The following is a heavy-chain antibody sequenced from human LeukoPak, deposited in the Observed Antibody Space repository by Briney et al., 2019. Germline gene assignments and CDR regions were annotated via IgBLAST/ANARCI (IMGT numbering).Heavy chain of an antibody. CDR1: GFTFSSYG. J-gene: IGHJ6*02. D-gene: IGHD6-19*01. V-gene: IGHV3-30*03. CDR2: ISYDGSNK. Sequence: GGSLRLPCAASGFTFSSYGMHWVRQAPGKGLEWVAVISYDGSNKYYADSVKGRFTISRDNAKNSLYLQMNSLRAEDTAVYYCARDRPHLQWLVLVETAYYYYGMDVWGQGTTVTVSS. CDR3: ARDRPHLQWLVLVETAYYYYGMDV.